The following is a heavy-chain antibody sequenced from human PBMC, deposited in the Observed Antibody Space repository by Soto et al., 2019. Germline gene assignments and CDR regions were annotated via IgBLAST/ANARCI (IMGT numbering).Heavy chain of an antibody. Sequence: EVQLVESGGALVQPGGSLRLSCAASGFTFSTYSMNWVRQAPGRGLAWVSYITSSSTTIYYADSVKGRFTISRDNAKKSRYLQMISLRAVDTAVYYGARSVGGSSPDWGQGTRVTVSS. CDR2: ITSSSTTI. CDR1: GFTFSTYS. CDR3: ARSVGGSSPD. V-gene: IGHV3-48*01. J-gene: IGHJ4*02. D-gene: IGHD1-26*01.